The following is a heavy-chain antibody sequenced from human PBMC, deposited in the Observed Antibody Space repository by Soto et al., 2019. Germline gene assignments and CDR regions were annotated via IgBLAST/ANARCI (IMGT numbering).Heavy chain of an antibody. CDR3: ARDIVVVVAATPYYYGMDV. Sequence: QVQLVQSGAEVKKPGASVKVSCKASGYTFTSYYMHWVRQAPGQGLEWMGIINPSGGSTRYAQKFQGRVTMTRDTSTSTVYMELSSLRSEDTAVYYCARDIVVVVAATPYYYGMDVWGQGTTVTVSS. V-gene: IGHV1-46*01. J-gene: IGHJ6*02. D-gene: IGHD2-15*01. CDR1: GYTFTSYY. CDR2: INPSGGST.